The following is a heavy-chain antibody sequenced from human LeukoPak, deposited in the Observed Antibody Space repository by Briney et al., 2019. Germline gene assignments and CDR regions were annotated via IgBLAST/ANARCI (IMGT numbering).Heavy chain of an antibody. CDR1: GFTFSSYA. J-gene: IGHJ4*02. Sequence: PGGSLRLSCAASGFTFSSYAMSWVRQAPGKGLEWVSAISGSGGSTYYADSVKGRFTISRDNSKNTLYLQMNSLRAEDTAVYYCAREYPVDSSGWYRYYFDYWGQGTLVTVSS. CDR3: AREYPVDSSGWYRYYFDY. V-gene: IGHV3-23*01. D-gene: IGHD6-19*01. CDR2: ISGSGGST.